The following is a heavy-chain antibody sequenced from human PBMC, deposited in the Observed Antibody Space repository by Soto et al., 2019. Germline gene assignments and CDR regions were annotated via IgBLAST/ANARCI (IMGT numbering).Heavy chain of an antibody. Sequence: QVQLVESGGGVVQPGRSLRLSCAASGFSFSNYVMHWVRQAPGKGLEWVAVIWYDGSDQYYADSLKGRFTISRDNSKNXXYLQMNGLRAEDTAVYYCARGGRRTMIVDTDAFDIWGQGTMVTVSS. CDR1: GFSFSNYV. J-gene: IGHJ3*02. CDR3: ARGGRRTMIVDTDAFDI. D-gene: IGHD3-22*01. CDR2: IWYDGSDQ. V-gene: IGHV3-33*01.